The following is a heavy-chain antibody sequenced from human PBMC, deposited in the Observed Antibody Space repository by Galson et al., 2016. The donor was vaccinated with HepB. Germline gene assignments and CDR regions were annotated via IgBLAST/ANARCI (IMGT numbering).Heavy chain of an antibody. J-gene: IGHJ5*01. CDR1: GGSFGGSC. D-gene: IGHD3-10*01. V-gene: IGHV4-34*01. CDR3: ARGRRFGEILRNVGWFDS. CDR2: IVDGGSK. Sequence: ETLSLTCAVYGGSFGGSCWSWIRQPPGKGLAWIGEIVDGGSKNYNPSLKSRVTISVDTSKNQFSLRMTSMTAADTAVYYCARGRRFGEILRNVGWFDSWGQGTRVTVSP.